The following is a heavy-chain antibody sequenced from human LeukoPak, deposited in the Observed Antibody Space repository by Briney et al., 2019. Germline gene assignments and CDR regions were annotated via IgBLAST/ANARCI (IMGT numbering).Heavy chain of an antibody. CDR2: INHSGST. Sequence: SETLSLTCTVSGGSISSYYWSWIRQPPGKGLEWIGEINHSGSTNYNPSLKSRVTISVDTSKNQFSLKLSSVTAADTAVYYCASRRPYYYYYMDVWGKGTTVTVSS. CDR3: ASRRPYYYYYMDV. CDR1: GGSISSYY. J-gene: IGHJ6*03. V-gene: IGHV4-34*01.